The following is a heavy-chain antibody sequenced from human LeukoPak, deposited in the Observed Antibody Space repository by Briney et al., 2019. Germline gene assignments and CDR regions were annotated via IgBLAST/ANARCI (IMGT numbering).Heavy chain of an antibody. V-gene: IGHV1-69*13. Sequence: SVKVSCKASGGTFSSYAISWVRQAPGQGLEWMGGIIPIFGTANYAQKFQGRVTITADESTSTAYMELSSLRSEDTAVYYCARDPNRYSSGGSCQNNWSDPWLQGTLVTVCS. J-gene: IGHJ5*02. CDR3: ARDPNRYSSGGSCQNNWSDP. CDR2: IIPIFGTA. CDR1: GGTFSSYA. D-gene: IGHD2-15*01.